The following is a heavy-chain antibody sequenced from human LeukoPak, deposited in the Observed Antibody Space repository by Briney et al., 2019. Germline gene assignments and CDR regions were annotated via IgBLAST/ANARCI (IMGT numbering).Heavy chain of an antibody. J-gene: IGHJ6*02. CDR2: IYTSGST. CDR3: AGCSSTSCYRAGMDV. Sequence: PSETLSLTCTVSGGSISSYYWSWIRQSAGKGLEWIGRIYTSGSTNYNPSLKSRVTMSVDTSKNQFSLKLSSVTAADTAVYYCAGCSSTSCYRAGMDVWGQGTTVTVSS. CDR1: GGSISSYY. V-gene: IGHV4-4*07. D-gene: IGHD2-2*02.